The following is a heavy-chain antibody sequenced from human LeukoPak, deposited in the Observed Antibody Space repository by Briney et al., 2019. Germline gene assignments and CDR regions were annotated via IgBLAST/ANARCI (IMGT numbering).Heavy chain of an antibody. CDR2: IYYSGST. Sequence: SETLSLTCTVSGGSIRNYYWSWIRQPPGKGLEWIGYIYYSGSTNYNPSLKSRVTISVDTSKNQFSLKLSSVTAADTAVYYCARDSYSSSWHYYYYGMDVWGQGTTVTVSS. CDR1: GGSIRNYY. D-gene: IGHD6-13*01. V-gene: IGHV4-59*01. CDR3: ARDSYSSSWHYYYYGMDV. J-gene: IGHJ6*02.